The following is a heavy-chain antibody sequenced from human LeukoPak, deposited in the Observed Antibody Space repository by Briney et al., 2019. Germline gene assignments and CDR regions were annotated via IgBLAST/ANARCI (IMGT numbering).Heavy chain of an antibody. J-gene: IGHJ4*02. Sequence: GASVKVSCKASGYTLTSYGISWVRQAPGQGLEWMGWISAYNGNTNYAQKLQGRVTMTTDTSTSTAYMELRSLRSDDTAVYYCARDPDLYDSSGYYDGLDYWGQGTLVTVSS. V-gene: IGHV1-18*01. CDR2: ISAYNGNT. CDR1: GYTLTSYG. CDR3: ARDPDLYDSSGYYDGLDY. D-gene: IGHD3-22*01.